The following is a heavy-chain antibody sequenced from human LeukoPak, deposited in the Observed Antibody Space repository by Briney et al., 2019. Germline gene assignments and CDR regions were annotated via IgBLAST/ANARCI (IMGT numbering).Heavy chain of an antibody. Sequence: GGSLRLSCAASGFTFSSYGMHWVRQAPGKGLEWVAFIRYDGSNKYYADSVKGRFTISRDNSKNTLYLQMNSLRAEDTAVYYCAKDWGYSSSSGRYYYYYYYMDVWGKGTTVTVSS. V-gene: IGHV3-30*02. D-gene: IGHD6-6*01. J-gene: IGHJ6*03. CDR1: GFTFSSYG. CDR3: AKDWGYSSSSGRYYYYYYYMDV. CDR2: IRYDGSNK.